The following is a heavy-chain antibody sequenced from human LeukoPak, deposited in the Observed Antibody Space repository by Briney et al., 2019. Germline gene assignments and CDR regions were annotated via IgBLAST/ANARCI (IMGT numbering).Heavy chain of an antibody. J-gene: IGHJ4*02. CDR1: GFTFSSYA. D-gene: IGHD2-2*03. CDR3: ARDFGWISGLDY. CDR2: ISYDGSNK. V-gene: IGHV3-30-3*01. Sequence: GRSLRLSCAAFGFTFSSYAMHWVRQAPGEGLEWVVVISYDGSNKYYADSVKGRFTISRDNSKNTLFLQMNSLRGEDTAVYYCARDFGWISGLDYWGQGTLVTVSS.